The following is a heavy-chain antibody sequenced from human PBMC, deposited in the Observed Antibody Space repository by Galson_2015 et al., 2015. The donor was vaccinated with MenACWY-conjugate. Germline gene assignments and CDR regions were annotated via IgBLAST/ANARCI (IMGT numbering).Heavy chain of an antibody. D-gene: IGHD4-17*01. J-gene: IGHJ4*02. CDR2: IIPVFHTT. Sequence: SVHVSCKASGDSFNTYSFNWIRQAPGQGPEWLGGIIPVFHTTDYAQSFQGRLTITADESTSTVYMELSSLRSDDTAIYYCARPGGDYEQRTFFDYWGQGTLVTVSS. CDR1: GDSFNTYS. CDR3: ARPGGDYEQRTFFDY. V-gene: IGHV1-69*13.